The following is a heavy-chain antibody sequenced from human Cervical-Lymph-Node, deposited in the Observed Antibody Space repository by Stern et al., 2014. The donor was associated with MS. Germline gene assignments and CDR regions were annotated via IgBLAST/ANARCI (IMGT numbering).Heavy chain of an antibody. CDR3: ARDYNGLAY. J-gene: IGHJ4*02. Sequence: VQLVQSGGGLVKPGGSLRLSCAASGFTFNNYRMNWVRQAPGTGLEWVSSISESSSYIYYADSVKGRFTISRDNAKNSLFLQMNSLRAEDTAVYYCARDYNGLAYWGQGTLVTVSS. V-gene: IGHV3-21*01. D-gene: IGHD3-10*01. CDR2: ISESSSYI. CDR1: GFTFNNYR.